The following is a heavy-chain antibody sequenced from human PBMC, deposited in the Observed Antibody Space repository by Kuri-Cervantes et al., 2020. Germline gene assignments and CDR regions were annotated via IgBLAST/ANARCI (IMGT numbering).Heavy chain of an antibody. CDR2: IYYSGST. CDR1: GGSISSYY. Sequence: ESLKISCTVSGGSISSYYWSWIRQPPGKGLEWIGYIYYSGSTNYIPSLKSRVTISVDTSKNQFSLKLSSVTAADTAVYYCARTNDAFDIWGQGTMVTVSS. V-gene: IGHV4-59*01. CDR3: ARTNDAFDI. J-gene: IGHJ3*02.